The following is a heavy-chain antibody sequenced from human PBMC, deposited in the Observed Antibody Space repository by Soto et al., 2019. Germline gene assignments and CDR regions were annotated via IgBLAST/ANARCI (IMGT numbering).Heavy chain of an antibody. J-gene: IGHJ4*02. CDR2: IYYSGST. Sequence: PSETLSLTYTVSGGSISSSSYYWSWIRQPPGKGLEWIGYIYYSGSTYYNPSLKSRVTISVDTSKNQFSLKLSSVTAADTAVYYCARWDEIYYFDYWGQGTLVTVSS. V-gene: IGHV4-30-4*01. CDR3: ARWDEIYYFDY. D-gene: IGHD1-26*01. CDR1: GGSISSSSYY.